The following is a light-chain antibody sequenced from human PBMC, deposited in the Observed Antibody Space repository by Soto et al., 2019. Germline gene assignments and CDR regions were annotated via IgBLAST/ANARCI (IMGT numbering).Light chain of an antibody. CDR2: DAS. V-gene: IGKV3-11*01. Sequence: EIVLTQSPATLSLSPGERATLSCRASQSVSSYLAWYQQKPGQAPRLLIYDASNRATGIPARFSGSGSGTDFTLTISSLEPEDFAVYYCQQSSNWPPAIHTFGTGTKVDIK. CDR1: QSVSSY. J-gene: IGKJ3*01. CDR3: QQSSNWPPAIHT.